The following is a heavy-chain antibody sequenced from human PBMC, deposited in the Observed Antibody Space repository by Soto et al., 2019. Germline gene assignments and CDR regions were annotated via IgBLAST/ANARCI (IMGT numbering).Heavy chain of an antibody. CDR3: ARVGRYYDSSGYYKD. J-gene: IGHJ4*02. D-gene: IGHD3-22*01. V-gene: IGHV4-59*01. Sequence: QVQLQESGPGLVKPSETLSLTCTVSGGSISSYYWSWIRQPPGKGLEWIGYIYYSGSTNYNPSLKSRVTISVDTSKNQFSLKLSSVTAADTAVYYCARVGRYYDSSGYYKDWGQGTLVTVSS. CDR2: IYYSGST. CDR1: GGSISSYY.